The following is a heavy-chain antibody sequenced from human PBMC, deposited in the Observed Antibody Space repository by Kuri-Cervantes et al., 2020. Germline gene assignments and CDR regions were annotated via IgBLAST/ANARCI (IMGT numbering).Heavy chain of an antibody. V-gene: IGHV3-48*01. J-gene: IGHJ4*02. CDR1: GFTFSDYS. CDR2: ISGGSSSI. D-gene: IGHD2-15*01. Sequence: GESLKISCAASGFTFSDYSMNWVRQAPGKGLEWLSYISGGSSSIYYADSVKGRFIISRDNSQNTLYLEMNNLRAEDSAVYYCAKAGRYCSGVDCLQAGATYYFDSWGQGILVTVSS. CDR3: AKAGRYCSGVDCLQAGATYYFDS.